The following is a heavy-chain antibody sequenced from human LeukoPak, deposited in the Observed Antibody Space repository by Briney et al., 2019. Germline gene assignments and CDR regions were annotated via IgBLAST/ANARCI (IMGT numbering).Heavy chain of an antibody. Sequence: SETLSLTCAVYGGSFSGYYWSWIRQPPGKGLEWIGEINHSGSTNYNPSLKSRVTISVDTSKNQFSLKLSSVTAADTAVYYCARDRPCSGGSCLDYWGQGILVTVSS. CDR3: ARDRPCSGGSCLDY. V-gene: IGHV4-34*01. CDR2: INHSGST. J-gene: IGHJ4*02. CDR1: GGSFSGYY. D-gene: IGHD2-15*01.